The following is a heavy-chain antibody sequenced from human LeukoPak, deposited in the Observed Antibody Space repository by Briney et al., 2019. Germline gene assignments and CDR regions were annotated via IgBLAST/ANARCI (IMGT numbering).Heavy chain of an antibody. CDR1: GGTFISYA. CDR2: IIPILGIA. D-gene: IGHD3-22*01. V-gene: IGHV1-69*04. J-gene: IGHJ4*02. Sequence: SVKVSCKASGGTFISYAISWVRQAPGQGLEWMGRIIPILGIANYAQKFQGRVTITADKSTSTAYMELSSLRSEDTAVYYCARGVVSHGDSSGYQYYFDYWGQGTLVTVSS. CDR3: ARGVVSHGDSSGYQYYFDY.